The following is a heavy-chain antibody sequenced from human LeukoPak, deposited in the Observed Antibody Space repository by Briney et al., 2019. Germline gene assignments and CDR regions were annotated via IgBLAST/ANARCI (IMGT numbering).Heavy chain of an antibody. CDR2: TRNKANSYTT. D-gene: IGHD3-10*01. CDR3: ARDLNTMLRGVIL. Sequence: GGSLRLSCAASGFTFSDHYMDWVRQAPGKGLEWVGRTRNKANSYTTEYAASVKGRFTISRDDSKNSLYLQMNSLETEDTAVYYCARDLNTMLRGVILWGQGTLVTVSS. J-gene: IGHJ4*02. V-gene: IGHV3-72*01. CDR1: GFTFSDHY.